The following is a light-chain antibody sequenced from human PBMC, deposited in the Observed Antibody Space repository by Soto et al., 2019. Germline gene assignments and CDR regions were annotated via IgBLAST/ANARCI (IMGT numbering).Light chain of an antibody. CDR2: DAS. V-gene: IGKV3-11*01. CDR3: QQRSNWPIFT. CDR1: QSLSKY. Sequence: EIVLTQSPATLSLSPGERATLSCRASQSLSKYLAWYQQKPGQAPRLLIYDASNRATGIPARFSGSGSGTDFTLTISSLEPEDFAVYYCQQRSNWPIFTFGPGTKVDIK. J-gene: IGKJ3*01.